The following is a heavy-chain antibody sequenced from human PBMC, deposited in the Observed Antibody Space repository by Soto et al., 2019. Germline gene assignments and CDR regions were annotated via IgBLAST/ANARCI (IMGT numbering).Heavy chain of an antibody. CDR1: GFTFSSYD. D-gene: IGHD3-22*01. CDR2: IGTAGDT. CDR3: ARGGSSGYFYYYYYGMDV. V-gene: IGHV3-13*01. J-gene: IGHJ6*02. Sequence: GGTLRLSCAASGFTFSSYDMHWVRQATGKGLEWVSAIGTAGDTYYPGSVKGRFTISRENAKNSLYLQMNSLRAGDTAVYYCARGGSSGYFYYYYYGMDVWGQGTTVTVSS.